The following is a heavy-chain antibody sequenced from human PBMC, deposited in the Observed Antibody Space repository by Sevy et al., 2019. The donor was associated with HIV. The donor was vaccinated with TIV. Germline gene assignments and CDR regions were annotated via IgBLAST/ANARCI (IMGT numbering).Heavy chain of an antibody. CDR3: ARVQSHTGWFDY. CDR2: IYSGQST. CDR1: GFSVSSNY. V-gene: IGHV3-53*01. D-gene: IGHD6-19*01. J-gene: IGHJ4*02. Sequence: GGSLRLSCEASGFSVSSNYMAWVRQAPGKGLEWVSVIYSGQSTDYRDSVNGRFTISRDSSKNTLYLHMDSLRAEDTAVYHGARVQSHTGWFDYWGQGSLVTVFS.